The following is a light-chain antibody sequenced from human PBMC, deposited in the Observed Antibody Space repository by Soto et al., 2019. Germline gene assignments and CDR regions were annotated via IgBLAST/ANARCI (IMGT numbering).Light chain of an antibody. CDR1: GSSIGTNT. V-gene: IGLV1-44*01. J-gene: IGLJ2*01. Sequence: QSVLTQPPSASGTPGQRVTISCYGSGSSIGTNTVNWYRQLPGTAPKLLIYGDNQRPSGGPDRFYGSKSGTSASLAISGIQSEEEADYYCAAWDGSLNNVLFGGGTKLTVL. CDR2: GDN. CDR3: AAWDGSLNNVL.